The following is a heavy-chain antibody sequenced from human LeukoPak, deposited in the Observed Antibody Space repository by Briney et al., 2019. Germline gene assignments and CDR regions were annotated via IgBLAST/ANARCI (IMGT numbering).Heavy chain of an antibody. V-gene: IGHV1-2*06. CDR1: GYTFTGYY. D-gene: IGHD3-10*01. CDR2: INPNSGGT. Sequence: GASVKVSCKASGYTFTGYYMHWVRQAPGQGLEWMGRINPNSGGTNYAQKFQGRVTMTRDTSSSTAYMELSRLRSDDTAVYYCARDTLGQWFGELSRPDYWGQGTLVTVSS. CDR3: ARDTLGQWFGELSRPDY. J-gene: IGHJ4*02.